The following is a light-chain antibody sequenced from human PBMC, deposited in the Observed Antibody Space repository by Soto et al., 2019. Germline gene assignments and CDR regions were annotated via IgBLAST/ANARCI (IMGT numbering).Light chain of an antibody. CDR3: QQCHATPLT. J-gene: IGKJ5*01. CDR1: QNISNY. CDR2: DVS. V-gene: IGKV3-11*01. Sequence: IVLTQSPSTLSLSPGTRATLSCRASQNISNYLIWYQQKPGQAPRLLIYDVSNRATGIPARFSGSGYGTDFTLTITTLQPEDVGTYYCQQCHATPLTFGQGTRLEI.